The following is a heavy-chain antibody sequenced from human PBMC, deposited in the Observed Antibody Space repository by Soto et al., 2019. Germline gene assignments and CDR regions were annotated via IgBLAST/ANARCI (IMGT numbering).Heavy chain of an antibody. J-gene: IGHJ3*02. D-gene: IGHD1-1*01. Sequence: DMSWVRQAPGKGLEWVSTILVGGSTHYEDSVKGRFTISRDTPKNTVYLQMNSLTAGDTAFYYCAKATATSGGAFEIYGQGTMVTVSS. CDR1: D. CDR3: AKATATSGGAFEI. V-gene: IGHV3-23*01. CDR2: ILVGGST.